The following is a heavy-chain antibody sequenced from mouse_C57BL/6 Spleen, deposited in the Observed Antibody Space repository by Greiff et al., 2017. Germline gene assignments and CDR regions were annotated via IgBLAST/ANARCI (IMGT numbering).Heavy chain of an antibody. Sequence: QVQLQQSGPELVKPGASVKISCKASGYAFSSSWMNWVKQRPGKGLEWIGRLYPGDGDTNYNGKFKGKATLTADKSSSTAYMQLSSLTSEDSAVYFCARCDYDEGYAMDYWGQGTSVTVSS. J-gene: IGHJ4*01. CDR3: ARCDYDEGYAMDY. V-gene: IGHV1-82*01. D-gene: IGHD2-4*01. CDR2: LYPGDGDT. CDR1: GYAFSSSW.